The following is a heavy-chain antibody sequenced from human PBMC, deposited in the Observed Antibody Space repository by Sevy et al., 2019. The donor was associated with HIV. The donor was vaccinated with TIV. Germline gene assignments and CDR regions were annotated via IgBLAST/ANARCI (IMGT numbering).Heavy chain of an antibody. V-gene: IGHV4-59*12. Sequence: SETLSLTCTVSGGSISSYYWSWIRQPPGKGLEWIGSIYYSGSTNYNPSLKSRVTISVDTSKNQFSLKLSSVTAADTAVYYCASERYCSGGSCPYGMDVWGQGTTVTVSS. CDR3: ASERYCSGGSCPYGMDV. CDR1: GGSISSYY. J-gene: IGHJ6*02. D-gene: IGHD2-15*01. CDR2: IYYSGST.